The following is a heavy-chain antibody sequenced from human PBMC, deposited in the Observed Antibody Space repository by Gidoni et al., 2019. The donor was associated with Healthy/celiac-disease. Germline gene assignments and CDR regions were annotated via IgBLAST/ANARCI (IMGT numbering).Heavy chain of an antibody. V-gene: IGHV3-11*01. J-gene: IGHJ6*02. CDR3: ARDWYDILTGYPYYTYGMDV. Sequence: QVQLVESGGGLVKPGGSLRLSCAASGFTFRDSYMSWIRQAPGKGLEWVSYISSSGSTIYYADSVKGRFTISRDNAKNSLYLQMNSLRAEDTAVYYCARDWYDILTGYPYYTYGMDVWGQGTTVTVSS. CDR2: ISSSGSTI. D-gene: IGHD3-9*01. CDR1: GFTFRDSY.